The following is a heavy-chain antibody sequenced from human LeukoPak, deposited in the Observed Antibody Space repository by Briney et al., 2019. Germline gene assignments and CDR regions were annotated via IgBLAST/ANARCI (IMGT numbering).Heavy chain of an antibody. J-gene: IGHJ3*02. CDR3: ARERSGSEIFARSFDI. CDR2: IFYSGST. CDR1: GGSISSSNW. D-gene: IGHD3-3*01. Sequence: SETLSLTCAVSGGSISSSNWWSWVRQPPGKGLEWIGEIFYSGSTNYNPSLKGRIIISVDKSKNQFSLKLSSVTAADTAVYYCARERSGSEIFARSFDIWGQGTMVTVSS. V-gene: IGHV4-4*02.